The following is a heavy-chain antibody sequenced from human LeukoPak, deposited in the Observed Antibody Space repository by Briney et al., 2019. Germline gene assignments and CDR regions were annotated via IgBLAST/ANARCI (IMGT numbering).Heavy chain of an antibody. CDR2: IKSKTDGGTT. V-gene: IGHV3-15*01. D-gene: IGHD4-17*01. CDR1: GFTFSNAW. CDR3: ARDPNGDYIGAFEF. Sequence: PGGSLRLSCAASGFTFSNAWMSWVRQAPGKGLEWVGRIKSKTDGGTTDYAAPVKGRFTISRDDSKNTLYLQMNSLKTEDTAVYYCARDPNGDYIGAFEFWGQGTRVTVSS. J-gene: IGHJ3*01.